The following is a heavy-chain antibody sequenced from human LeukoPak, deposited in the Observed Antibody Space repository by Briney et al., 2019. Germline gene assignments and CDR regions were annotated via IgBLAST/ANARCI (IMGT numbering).Heavy chain of an antibody. J-gene: IGHJ6*03. V-gene: IGHV3-15*01. D-gene: IGHD2-15*01. CDR3: TTDRCSSGNCYYYYYYYMDV. Sequence: PGGSLRLSCAASGFTFSVAWMSWVRQAPGKGLEWVGHIKSKTDGGTTDYAAPVKGRFTISRDDSQNTLYLQMNSLETEDTGVYYCTTDRCSSGNCYYYYYYYMDVWGQGTLVTVSS. CDR2: IKSKTDGGTT. CDR1: GFTFSVAW.